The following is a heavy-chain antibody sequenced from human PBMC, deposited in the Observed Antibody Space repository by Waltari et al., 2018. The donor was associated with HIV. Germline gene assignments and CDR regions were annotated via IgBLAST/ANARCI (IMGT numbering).Heavy chain of an antibody. V-gene: IGHV1-3*01. CDR3: ARDVDRGRGNWFDP. CDR1: EYNFTMYA. CDR2: INPDKGNT. J-gene: IGHJ5*02. D-gene: IGHD3-10*01. Sequence: QVQLVQSGAEVKKPGASVTVSCKASEYNFTMYAMHWLRQAPGPGFEWMGWINPDKGNTKDSQRFQDRVTITRDTSASTVYMDLVTLRSEDTAVYYCARDVDRGRGNWFDPWGQGTLVTVSS.